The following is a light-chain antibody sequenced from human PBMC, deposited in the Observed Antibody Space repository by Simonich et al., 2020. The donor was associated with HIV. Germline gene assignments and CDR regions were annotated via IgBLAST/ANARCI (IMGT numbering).Light chain of an antibody. J-gene: IGKJ2*01. V-gene: IGKV3-15*01. Sequence: EIVMTQSPATLSVSPGERATLSCRARQSVSSNLAWYQQKHGQAPRLLIYGASTRATGIPARFSGSGSGTEFTLTISSMQSEDFAVYYCQQYNNWPPYTFGQGTKLEIK. CDR3: QQYNNWPPYT. CDR2: GAS. CDR1: QSVSSN.